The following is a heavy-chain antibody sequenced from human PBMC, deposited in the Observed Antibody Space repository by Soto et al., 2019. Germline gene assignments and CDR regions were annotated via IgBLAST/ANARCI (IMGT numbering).Heavy chain of an antibody. J-gene: IGHJ4*02. D-gene: IGHD2-8*01. CDR1: GFTFSNAW. CDR3: TTDVVMVYAMPHYYFDY. CDR2: IKSKTDGGTT. Sequence: EVQLVESGGGLVKPGGSLRLSCAGSGFTFSNAWMSWVRQAPGKGLEWVGRIKSKTDGGTTDYAAPVKGRFTISRDDSKNTLYLQMNSLKTEDTAVYYCTTDVVMVYAMPHYYFDYWGQGTLVTVSS. V-gene: IGHV3-15*01.